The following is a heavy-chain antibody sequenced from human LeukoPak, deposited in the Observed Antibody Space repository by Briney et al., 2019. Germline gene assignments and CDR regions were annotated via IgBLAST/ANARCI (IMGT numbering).Heavy chain of an antibody. D-gene: IGHD3-22*01. CDR2: INHSGST. CDR1: GGSFSGYY. J-gene: IGHJ1*01. CDR3: ARDQPDSSGYPSSFQH. Sequence: SETLSLTCAVYGGSFSGYYWSWIRQPPGKGLEWIGEINHSGSTNYNPSLKSRVTISVDTSKNQFSLKLSSVTAADTAVYYCARDQPDSSGYPSSFQHWGQGTLVTVSS. V-gene: IGHV4-34*01.